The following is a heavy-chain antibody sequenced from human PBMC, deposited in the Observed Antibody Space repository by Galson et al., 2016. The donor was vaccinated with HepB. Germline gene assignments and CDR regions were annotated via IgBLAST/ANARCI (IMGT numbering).Heavy chain of an antibody. V-gene: IGHV3-23*01. Sequence: FLRLPCAASGFSFGSDVMSWLRQSPARGREWVSGISGSPVPTSDAASVRGRFTISRDDSKKMLYLQMNSRTVEYAALYYCTKDRGGGSSWYLGYSWGQGTLVTVSS. J-gene: IGHJ4*02. CDR3: TKDRGGGSSWYLGYS. CDR1: GFSFGSDV. CDR2: ISGSPVPT. D-gene: IGHD6-13*01.